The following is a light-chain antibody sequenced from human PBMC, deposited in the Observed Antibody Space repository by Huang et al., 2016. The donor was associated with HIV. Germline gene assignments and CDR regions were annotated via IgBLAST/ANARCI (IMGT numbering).Light chain of an antibody. V-gene: IGKV4-1*01. J-gene: IGKJ2*01. CDR3: QQYYNTPLT. CDR2: WAS. Sequence: DIVMTQSPDSLAVSLGERATINCKSSQSLLYSSNNKNYLAWYQQKPGQPPKLLIYWASTRESGVPDRFTGSGSGTVFTLTISSLQAEDVAVYYCQQYYNTPLTFGQGTKLEI. CDR1: QSLLYSSNNKNY.